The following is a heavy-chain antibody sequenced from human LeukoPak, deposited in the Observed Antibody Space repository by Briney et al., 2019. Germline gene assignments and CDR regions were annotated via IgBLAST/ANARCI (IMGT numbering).Heavy chain of an antibody. D-gene: IGHD6-13*01. CDR3: ARETWQQLYDY. Sequence: GGSLRLSXAASGFTFSSYSMNWVRQAPGKGMEWVSSISSSSSYIYYADSVKGRFTISRDNAKNSLYLQMNSLRAEDTAVYYCARETWQQLYDYWGQGTLVTVSS. CDR2: ISSSSSYI. V-gene: IGHV3-21*01. CDR1: GFTFSSYS. J-gene: IGHJ4*02.